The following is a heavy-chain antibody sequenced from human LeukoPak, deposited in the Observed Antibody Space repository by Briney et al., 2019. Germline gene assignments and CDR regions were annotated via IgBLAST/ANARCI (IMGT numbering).Heavy chain of an antibody. CDR2: ISYDGSNK. CDR3: AKDPSTSSVAGKGYWFDP. CDR1: GFTFSSYG. V-gene: IGHV3-30*18. Sequence: GGSLRLSCAASGFTFSSYGMHWVRQAPGKGLEWVAVISYDGSNKYYADSVKGRFTISGDNSKNTLYLQMNSLRAEDTAVYYCAKDPSTSSVAGKGYWFDPWGQGTLVTVSS. D-gene: IGHD6-19*01. J-gene: IGHJ5*02.